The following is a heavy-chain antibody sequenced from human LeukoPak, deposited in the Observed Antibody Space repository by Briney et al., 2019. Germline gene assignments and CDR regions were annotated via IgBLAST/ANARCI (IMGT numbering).Heavy chain of an antibody. J-gene: IGHJ6*03. CDR2: ISSSGSTI. V-gene: IGHV3-48*03. Sequence: GGSLRLSCAASGFTLSSYEMNWVRQVPGKGLEWVSYISSSGSTIYYADSVKGRFTISRDNAKKSLYLQMNSLRAEDTAVYYCARVGGITLALAPSPFPDYNYYYMDVWGKGTTVTVSS. CDR3: ARVGGITLALAPSPFPDYNYYYMDV. D-gene: IGHD3-10*01. CDR1: GFTLSSYE.